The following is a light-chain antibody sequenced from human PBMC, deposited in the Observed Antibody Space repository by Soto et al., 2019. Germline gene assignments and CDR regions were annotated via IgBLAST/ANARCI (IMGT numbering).Light chain of an antibody. CDR1: ETVATN. J-gene: IGKJ1*01. CDR2: GAS. V-gene: IGKV3-15*01. CDR3: QQYFEWPPMT. Sequence: ELATISCRASETVATNLAWYQQKPGQAPRLLISGASTRAAGISDRFRGSGSGTEFTLTISSLRSEDSAIYYCQQYFEWPPMTFGQGTKVDIK.